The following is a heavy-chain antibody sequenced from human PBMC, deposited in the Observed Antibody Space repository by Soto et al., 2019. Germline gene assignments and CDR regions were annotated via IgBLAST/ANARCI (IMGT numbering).Heavy chain of an antibody. V-gene: IGHV4-4*07. CDR1: GGSISSFY. D-gene: IGHD6-6*01. CDR2: IYLSGTT. CDR3: ARSPSTSSIGTFDI. Sequence: PSDTLSLTFTVSGGSISSFYWNWSRLSGGKGLEWIGRIYLSGTTTYNPSLQSRVTMSVDTSKNQFSLKLSSLTAADTAVYYCARSPSTSSIGTFDIWGQGTKVTVSS. J-gene: IGHJ3*02.